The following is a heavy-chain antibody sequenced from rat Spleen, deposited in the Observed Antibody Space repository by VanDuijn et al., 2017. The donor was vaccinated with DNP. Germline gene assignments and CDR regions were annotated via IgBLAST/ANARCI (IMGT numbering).Heavy chain of an antibody. J-gene: IGHJ2*01. V-gene: IGHV3-4*01. CDR2: ISYSGSI. CDR1: GYTITSGY. CDR3: AIKLGVFDY. D-gene: IGHD5-1*01. Sequence: EIQLQESGPGLVKPSQSLSLTCSVTGYTITSGYDWSWIRKFPGNKMEWMGYISYSGSINYNPSLKSRISITRDTSKNQFFLQLNSVTTEDTATYYCAIKLGVFDYWGQGVMVTVSS.